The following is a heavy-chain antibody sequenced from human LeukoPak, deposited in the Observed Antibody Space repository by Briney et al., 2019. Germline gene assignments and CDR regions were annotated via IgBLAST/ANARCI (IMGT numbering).Heavy chain of an antibody. V-gene: IGHV3-33*01. CDR2: IWNDRSNQ. Sequence: GTSLRLSCAASGFTFSNFGMHWVRQAPGKGLQWVALIWNDRSNQYYADSVKGRFTISRDSSKNTLYLQMNSLRAEDTAIYYCARDRATVYFDYWGQGTLVTGSS. D-gene: IGHD4-17*01. CDR3: ARDRATVYFDY. J-gene: IGHJ4*02. CDR1: GFTFSNFG.